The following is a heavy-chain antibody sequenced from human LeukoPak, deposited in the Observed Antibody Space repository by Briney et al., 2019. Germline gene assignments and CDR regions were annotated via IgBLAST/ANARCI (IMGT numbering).Heavy chain of an antibody. CDR2: IYPGDSDT. J-gene: IGHJ5*02. Sequence: PGESLKISCTGSGYSFTSYWIGWVRQMPGKGLEWMGIIYPGDSDTRYSPSFQGQVTISADKSISTAYLQWSSLKASDTAMYYCARSGYYDQAWFDPWGQGTLVTVSS. D-gene: IGHD3-22*01. CDR3: ARSGYYDQAWFDP. V-gene: IGHV5-51*03. CDR1: GYSFTSYW.